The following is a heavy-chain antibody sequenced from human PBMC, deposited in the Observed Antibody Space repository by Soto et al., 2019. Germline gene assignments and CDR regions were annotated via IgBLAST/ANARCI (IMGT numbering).Heavy chain of an antibody. Sequence: SVKVPCKASGGTLSSYAISWVRQAPGQGLEWMGGIIPIFGTANYAQKFQGRVTITADESTSTAYMELSSLGSEDTAVFYCAAVRRYSSGRHIDYWGQGTLVTVSS. CDR1: GGTLSSYA. CDR3: AAVRRYSSGRHIDY. V-gene: IGHV1-69*13. J-gene: IGHJ4*02. D-gene: IGHD6-19*01. CDR2: IIPIFGTA.